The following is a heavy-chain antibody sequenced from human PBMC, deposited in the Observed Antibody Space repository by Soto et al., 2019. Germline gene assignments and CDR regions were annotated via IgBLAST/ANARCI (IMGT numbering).Heavy chain of an antibody. CDR1: GFTFSSYG. Sequence: QVQLVESGGGVVQPGRSLRLSCAASGFTFSSYGMHWVRQAPGKGLEWVAVIWYDGSNKYYADSVKGRFTIPRDNSKNTLYLQKNNLRAENTAVYYCAREIRDRPGYYYYYGMDVWGQGTTVTVSS. CDR3: AREIRDRPGYYYYYGMDV. D-gene: IGHD6-6*01. J-gene: IGHJ6*02. CDR2: IWYDGSNK. V-gene: IGHV3-33*01.